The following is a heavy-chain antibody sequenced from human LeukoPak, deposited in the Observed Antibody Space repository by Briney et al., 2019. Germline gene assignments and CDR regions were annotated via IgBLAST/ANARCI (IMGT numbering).Heavy chain of an antibody. D-gene: IGHD5-18*01. J-gene: IGHJ4*02. V-gene: IGHV4-39*01. CDR2: IFYSGNT. Sequence: SETLSPICTVSGGSINSNSDYWGWIRQPPGKGLEWIGTIFYSGNTYYNPSLKSRVTISVDTSKNQFSLKLSSVTAADTAVYYCARHREWLPSPLDYWGQGTLVTVSS. CDR1: GGSINSNSDY. CDR3: ARHREWLPSPLDY.